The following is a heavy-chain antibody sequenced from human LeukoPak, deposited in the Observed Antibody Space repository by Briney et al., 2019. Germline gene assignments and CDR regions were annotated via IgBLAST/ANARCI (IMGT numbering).Heavy chain of an antibody. J-gene: IGHJ4*02. CDR2: ISAYNGNT. CDR3: ARDLRCSSTSCYAPYSSSWYPQGY. D-gene: IGHD2-2*01. Sequence: EASVKVSCKASGYTFTSYGISWVRQAPGQGLEWMGWISAYNGNTNYAQKLQGRVTMTTDTSTSTAYMELRSLRSDDTAVYYCARDLRCSSTSCYAPYSSSWYPQGYWGQGTLVTVSS. V-gene: IGHV1-18*01. CDR1: GYTFTSYG.